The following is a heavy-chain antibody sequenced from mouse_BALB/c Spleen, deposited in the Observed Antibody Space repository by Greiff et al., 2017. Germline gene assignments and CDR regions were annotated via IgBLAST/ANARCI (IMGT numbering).Heavy chain of an antibody. Sequence: EVQVVESGGGLVKPGGSLKLSCAASGFTFSSYAMSWVRQTPEKRLEWVASISSGGSTYYPDSVKGRFTISRDNARNILYLQMSSLRSEDTAMYYCARGNGNLYYFDYWGQGTTLTVSS. CDR1: GFTFSSYA. J-gene: IGHJ2*01. D-gene: IGHD2-1*01. CDR3: ARGNGNLYYFDY. CDR2: ISSGGST. V-gene: IGHV5-6-5*01.